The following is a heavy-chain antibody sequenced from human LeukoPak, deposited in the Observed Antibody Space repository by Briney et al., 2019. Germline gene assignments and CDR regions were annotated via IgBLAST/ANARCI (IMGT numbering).Heavy chain of an antibody. D-gene: IGHD6-13*01. Sequence: SETLSLTCTVSGGSISSSSYYWGWIRQPPGKGLEWIGSIYYSGSTYYNPSLKRRVTISVDTSKNQFSLKLSSVTAADTAVYYCAGVYSSRLFGYWGQGTLVTVSS. V-gene: IGHV4-39*01. J-gene: IGHJ4*02. CDR3: AGVYSSRLFGY. CDR1: GGSISSSSYY. CDR2: IYYSGST.